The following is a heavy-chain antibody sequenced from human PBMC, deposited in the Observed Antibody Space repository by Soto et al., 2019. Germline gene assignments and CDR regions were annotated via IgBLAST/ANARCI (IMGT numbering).Heavy chain of an antibody. CDR1: GGSISSSGSY. V-gene: IGHV4-31*03. Sequence: QVQLQESGPGLVKPSQTLSLTCTVSGGSISSSGSYWTWIRQHPGKGLEWIGSISYSGSTVYNPSLESRVTISVDTSKNQFSLNLSSVTAADTAVYYCARAAANIDYWGQGTLVTVSS. J-gene: IGHJ4*02. CDR2: ISYSGST. D-gene: IGHD2-2*01. CDR3: ARAAANIDY.